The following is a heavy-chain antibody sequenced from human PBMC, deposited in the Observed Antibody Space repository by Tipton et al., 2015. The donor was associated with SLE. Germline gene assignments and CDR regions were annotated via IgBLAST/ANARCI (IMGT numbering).Heavy chain of an antibody. CDR3: AKGRQKNYADHAY. CDR2: LNHGGSI. D-gene: IGHD4-17*01. J-gene: IGHJ4*02. V-gene: IGHV4-39*07. Sequence: TLSLTCTVSGDSISGTNYYWGWIRQPPGKGLEWVGELNHGGSINYNPSLESRVTISIDTSKNQFSLKLSSVTAADTAVYYCAKGRQKNYADHAYWGQGTLVTVSS. CDR1: GDSISGTNYY.